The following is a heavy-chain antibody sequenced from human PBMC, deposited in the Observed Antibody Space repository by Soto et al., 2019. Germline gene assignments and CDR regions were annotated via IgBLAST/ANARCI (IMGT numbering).Heavy chain of an antibody. CDR3: ARGAFGYSYGHGMDV. CDR2: IYYSGST. V-gene: IGHV4-61*01. Sequence: PSVTLCLTWTVAGGSVGSGSDCWIFNRQPPGKGLEWIGYIYYSGSTNYNPSLKSRVTISVDTSKNQFSLKLSSVTAADTAVYYCARGAFGYSYGHGMDVWGQGTTVTVSS. D-gene: IGHD5-18*01. CDR1: GGSVGSGSDC. J-gene: IGHJ6*02.